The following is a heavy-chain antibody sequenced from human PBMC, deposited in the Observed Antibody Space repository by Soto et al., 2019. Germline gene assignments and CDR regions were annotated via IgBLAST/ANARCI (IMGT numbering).Heavy chain of an antibody. Sequence: QVQLVQSGAEVKKPGSSVKVSCKASGGTFSSYDIRWVRQAPGQGLECMGGIIPIFGTANYAQKFQGRVTITADESTSTAYMELSSLRSEDTAVYYCATVATTYYFAYWGQGTLVTVSS. D-gene: IGHD5-12*01. CDR1: GGTFSSYD. V-gene: IGHV1-69*01. CDR2: IIPIFGTA. CDR3: ATVATTYYFAY. J-gene: IGHJ4*02.